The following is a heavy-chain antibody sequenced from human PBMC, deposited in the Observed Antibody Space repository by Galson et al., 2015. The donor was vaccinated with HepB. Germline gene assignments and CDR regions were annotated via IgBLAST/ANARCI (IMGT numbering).Heavy chain of an antibody. J-gene: IGHJ3*02. V-gene: IGHV1-69*10. CDR3: TGDGPRPREGFTTRPHRDDAFDM. CDR1: GGTFSSKA. D-gene: IGHD3-22*01. CDR2: IITFFNVA. Sequence: SVKVSCKASGGTFSSKAISWVRQAPGQGLEWMGGIITFFNVATYAQRFQDRVTIIAVKSTTTVYMQLSGLTSEDTAIYYCTGDGPRPREGFTTRPHRDDAFDMWGQGTLVTVSS.